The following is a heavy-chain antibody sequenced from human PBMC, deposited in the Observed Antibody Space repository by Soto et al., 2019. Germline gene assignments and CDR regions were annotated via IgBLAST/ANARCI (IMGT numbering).Heavy chain of an antibody. Sequence: QVQLEQSGAEVKKPGSSVKVSCKASGDRFNSYAISWVRQAPGQGVEWVGTVLPVLGTTNYAQKLRGRVTITADESTSTAYRELGSLTSDDTAIYYWARDRADRGFDYWGQGTLVTVSS. CDR2: VLPVLGTT. CDR3: ARDRADRGFDY. V-gene: IGHV1-69*18. CDR1: GDRFNSYA. D-gene: IGHD3-10*01. J-gene: IGHJ4*02.